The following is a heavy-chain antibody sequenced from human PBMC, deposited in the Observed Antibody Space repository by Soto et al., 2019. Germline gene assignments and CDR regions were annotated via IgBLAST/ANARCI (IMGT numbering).Heavy chain of an antibody. CDR1: GFTFSSYG. V-gene: IGHV3-30*18. Sequence: GGSLRLSCAASGFTFSSYGMHWVRQAPGKGLEGVAVISYDGSNKYYADSVKGRFTISRDNSKNTLYLQMNSLRAEDTAGYYCAKDNLRQLVYHYGMDVWGQGTTVTVSS. CDR3: AKDNLRQLVYHYGMDV. D-gene: IGHD6-6*01. J-gene: IGHJ6*02. CDR2: ISYDGSNK.